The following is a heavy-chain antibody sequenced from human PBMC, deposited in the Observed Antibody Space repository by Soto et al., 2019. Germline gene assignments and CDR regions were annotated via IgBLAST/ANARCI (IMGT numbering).Heavy chain of an antibody. CDR2: LYGSGDT. CDR1: GFTVGAKY. CDR3: AKAILQWQKVEWFDH. V-gene: IGHV3-66*01. J-gene: IGHJ5*02. Sequence: EVKLVESGGGLVQPGGSLRLSCAASGFTVGAKYMSWVRQATGKGLEWVSVLYGSGDTYYADSVRGRFTISRDYSKNTLYLQMNSLSLDDTGVYYCAKAILQWQKVEWFDHWGQGALVSVSS. D-gene: IGHD6-19*01.